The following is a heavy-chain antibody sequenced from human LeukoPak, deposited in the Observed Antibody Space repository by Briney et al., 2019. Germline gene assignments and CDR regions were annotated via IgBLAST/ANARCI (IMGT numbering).Heavy chain of an antibody. D-gene: IGHD3-22*01. CDR2: IKQDGSEK. Sequence: GGSLRLSCAASGFTFSSYWMSWVRQAPGKGLECVANIKQDGSEKYYVDSVKGRFTISRDNAKNSLYLQMNSLRAEDTAVYYCARDSYYYYDSSGYTIWGQGTMVTVSS. V-gene: IGHV3-7*01. CDR3: ARDSYYYYDSSGYTI. J-gene: IGHJ3*02. CDR1: GFTFSSYW.